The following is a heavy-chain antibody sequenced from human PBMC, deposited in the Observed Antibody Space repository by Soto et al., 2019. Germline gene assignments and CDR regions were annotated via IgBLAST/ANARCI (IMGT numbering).Heavy chain of an antibody. CDR3: ARDENWNPKLKHGGFDP. CDR2: TYYRSKWYN. D-gene: IGHD1-1*01. J-gene: IGHJ5*02. V-gene: IGHV6-1*01. Sequence: PSQTLSLTCAISGDSVSSNSAAWNWIRQSPSRGLEWLGRTYYRSKWYNDYAVSAKSRITINPDTSKNQFSLQLNSVTPEDTAVYYCARDENWNPKLKHGGFDPWGQGTLVTVSS. CDR1: GDSVSSNSAA.